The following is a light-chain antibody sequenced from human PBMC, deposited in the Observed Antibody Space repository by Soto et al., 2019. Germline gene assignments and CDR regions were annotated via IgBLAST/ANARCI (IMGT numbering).Light chain of an antibody. J-gene: IGLJ3*02. CDR3: CSYAGRYTWW. Sequence: QSVLTQPRSVSGSPGQSVTISCSGTSSDVGAYNLVSWYQQHPGKAPKLMIHDVSARPSGVPDRFSGSKSGNTASLTISGLQAEDEADYYCCSYAGRYTWWFGRGTQVTVL. V-gene: IGLV2-11*01. CDR1: SSDVGAYNL. CDR2: DVS.